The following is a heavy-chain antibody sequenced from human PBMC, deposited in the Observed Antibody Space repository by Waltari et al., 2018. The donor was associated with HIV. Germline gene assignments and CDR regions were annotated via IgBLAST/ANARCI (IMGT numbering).Heavy chain of an antibody. V-gene: IGHV4-34*01. Sequence: QVQLQQWGAGLLKPSETLSLTCAVYGGSFSGYYWSWIRQPPGKGLEWIGEINHSGSTNDNPSLKSRVTRSVDTSKNQFSLKLSSVTAADTSVYYCAGRLLWFGESARYFDYWGQGTLVTVSS. D-gene: IGHD3-10*01. CDR2: INHSGST. J-gene: IGHJ4*02. CDR3: AGRLLWFGESARYFDY. CDR1: GGSFSGYY.